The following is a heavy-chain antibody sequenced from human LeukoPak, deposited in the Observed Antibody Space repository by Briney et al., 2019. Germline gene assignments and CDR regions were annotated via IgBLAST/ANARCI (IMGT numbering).Heavy chain of an antibody. D-gene: IGHD1-26*01. J-gene: IGHJ4*02. V-gene: IGHV3-23*01. CDR2: ISGSCGST. Sequence: GGSLTLSCAASGFTFSSYAMNWVRQAPGKGLEWVSAISGSCGSTYYADSVKGRFTISRDNSKKTLYLQMNSLRAEDTAVYYCAKDLTSIVGATGYWGQGTLVTVSS. CDR1: GFTFSSYA. CDR3: AKDLTSIVGATGY.